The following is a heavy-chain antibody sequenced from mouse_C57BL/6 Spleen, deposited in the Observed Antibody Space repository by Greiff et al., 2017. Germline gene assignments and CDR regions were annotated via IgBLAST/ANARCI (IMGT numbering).Heavy chain of an antibody. CDR3: ARGRDDYEGGFDY. CDR2: IDPSDSYT. CDR1: GYTFTSYW. D-gene: IGHD2-4*01. V-gene: IGHV1-69*01. J-gene: IGHJ2*01. Sequence: QVQLQQPGAELVMPGASVKLSCKASGYTFTSYWMHWVKQRPGQGLEWIGEIDPSDSYTNYNQKFKGKSTLTVDKSSSTAYMQLSSLTSEDSAVYYCARGRDDYEGGFDYWGQGTTLTVSS.